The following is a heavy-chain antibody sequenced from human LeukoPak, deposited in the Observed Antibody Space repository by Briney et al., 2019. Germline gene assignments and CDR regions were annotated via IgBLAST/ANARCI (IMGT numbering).Heavy chain of an antibody. Sequence: PSETLSLACAVYGGSFSGYYWSWVRQPPGKGLEWIGEINHSGSTNYNPSLKSRVTISVDTSQNQFSLKLRSVTAADTAVYYCGRDLEGDTSGMGYWGQGTLVTVSS. D-gene: IGHD1-26*01. CDR2: INHSGST. CDR3: GRDLEGDTSGMGY. J-gene: IGHJ4*02. V-gene: IGHV4-34*01. CDR1: GGSFSGYY.